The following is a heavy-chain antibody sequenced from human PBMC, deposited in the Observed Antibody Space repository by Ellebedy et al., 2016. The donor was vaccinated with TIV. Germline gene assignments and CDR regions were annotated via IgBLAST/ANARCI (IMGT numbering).Heavy chain of an antibody. J-gene: IGHJ3*01. CDR3: ARGEHFGSAFDL. V-gene: IGHV3-33*01. Sequence: LSLXXAASGWLRNAYGTHWVRQGPGKGLEWVANIWFDGDTAYYADSVKGRFTVSRDSFNNTLYLQIDSLRVDDTGVYYCARGEHFGSAFDLWGHGTTVTVSS. D-gene: IGHD1/OR15-1a*01. CDR1: GWLRNAYG. CDR2: IWFDGDTA.